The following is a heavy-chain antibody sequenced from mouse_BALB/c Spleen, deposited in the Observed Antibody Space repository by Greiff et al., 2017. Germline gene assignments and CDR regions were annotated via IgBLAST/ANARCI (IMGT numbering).Heavy chain of an antibody. CDR3: TRFYYGSSPLRYFDV. Sequence: VQLQQPGAELVKPGASVKLSCKASGYTFTSYYMYWVKQRPGQGLEWIGGINPSNGGTNFNEKFKSKATLTVDKSSSTAYMQLSSLTSEDSAVYYCTRFYYGSSPLRYFDVWGAGTTVTVSS. V-gene: IGHV1S81*02. J-gene: IGHJ1*01. CDR1: GYTFTSYY. CDR2: INPSNGGT. D-gene: IGHD1-1*01.